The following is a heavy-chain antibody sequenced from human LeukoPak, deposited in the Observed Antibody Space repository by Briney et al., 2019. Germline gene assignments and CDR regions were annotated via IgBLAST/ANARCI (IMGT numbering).Heavy chain of an antibody. CDR1: GYTFTSYA. CDR3: ARPRDAFDFWSGYSDYYYYMDV. D-gene: IGHD3-3*01. CDR2: INTNTGNP. Sequence: GASVKVSCKASGYTFTSYAMNWVRQAPGQGLERMGWINTNTGNPTYAHGFTGRFVLSLDTSVSTAYLQISSLKAEDTAVYYCARPRDAFDFWSGYSDYYYYMDVWGKGTTVTVSS. J-gene: IGHJ6*03. V-gene: IGHV7-4-1*02.